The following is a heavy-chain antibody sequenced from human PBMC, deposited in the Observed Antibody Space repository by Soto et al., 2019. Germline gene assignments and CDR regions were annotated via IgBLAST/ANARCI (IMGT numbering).Heavy chain of an antibody. CDR1: GFTFSSYA. CDR3: ARAVAVAGTIDAFDI. D-gene: IGHD6-19*01. J-gene: IGHJ3*02. Sequence: GGSLRLSCAASGFTFSSYAMHWVRQAPGKGLEWVAVISYDGSNKYYADSVKGRFTISRDNSKNTLYLQMNSLRAEDTAVYYCARAVAVAGTIDAFDIWGQGTMVTVSS. V-gene: IGHV3-30-3*01. CDR2: ISYDGSNK.